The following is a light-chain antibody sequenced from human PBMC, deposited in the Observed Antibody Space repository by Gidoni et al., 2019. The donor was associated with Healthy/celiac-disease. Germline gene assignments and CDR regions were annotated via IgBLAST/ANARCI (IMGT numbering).Light chain of an antibody. V-gene: IGLV2-14*03. CDR1: SSDVGRYNY. CDR3: SSYTNSSTLV. Sequence: SALPQPAPVSGSPGQPTTISCTGTSSDVGRYNYVSWYQQHPGKAPKLMIYDVSYRPSGVSNRFSGSKSGNTDSLTISGLQAEDEDDYYCSSYTNSSTLVFGGGTKLTVL. CDR2: DVS. J-gene: IGLJ2*01.